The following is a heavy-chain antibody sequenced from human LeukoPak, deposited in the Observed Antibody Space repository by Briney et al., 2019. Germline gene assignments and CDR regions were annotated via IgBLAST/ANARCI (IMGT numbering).Heavy chain of an antibody. Sequence: PGGSLRLSCAASGFTFSSYAMSWVRQAPGKGLEWVSAISGSGGSTYYADSVKGRFTISRDNSKNTLYLQMNSLRAEDTAVYYCATYCSSTSCYRSSEYFQHWGQGTLVTVSS. CDR1: GFTFSSYA. D-gene: IGHD2-2*01. CDR3: ATYCSSTSCYRSSEYFQH. J-gene: IGHJ1*01. V-gene: IGHV3-23*01. CDR2: ISGSGGST.